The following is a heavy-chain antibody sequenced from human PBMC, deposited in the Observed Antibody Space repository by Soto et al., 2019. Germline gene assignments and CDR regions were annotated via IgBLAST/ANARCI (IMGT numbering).Heavy chain of an antibody. J-gene: IGHJ3*02. CDR2: INHSGST. CDR1: GGSFSGYY. D-gene: IGHD3-22*01. CDR3: ARVPHSSDAFDI. V-gene: IGHV4-34*01. Sequence: ETLSLTCAVYGGSFSGYYWSWIRQPPGKGLEWSEEINHSGSTNYNPSLKSRVTISVDTSKNQFSLKLSSVTAADTAVYYCARVPHSSDAFDIWGEGTMVTLSS.